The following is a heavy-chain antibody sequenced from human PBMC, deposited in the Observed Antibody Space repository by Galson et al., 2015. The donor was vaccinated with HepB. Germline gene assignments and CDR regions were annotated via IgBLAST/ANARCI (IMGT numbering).Heavy chain of an antibody. J-gene: IGHJ4*02. V-gene: IGHV5-51*01. CDR1: GYTFTPYW. D-gene: IGHD6-6*01. Sequence: QSGAEVKKPGQSLKISCQASGYTFTPYWIGWVRQMPGKGLEWMGLIYPSDSNTVYTPSFRGQVTMSVDKSINTAHLQWNSLDASDTGIYYCARPTGRVPARPGYFDYWGQGTPVIVSS. CDR2: IYPSDSNT. CDR3: ARPTGRVPARPGYFDY.